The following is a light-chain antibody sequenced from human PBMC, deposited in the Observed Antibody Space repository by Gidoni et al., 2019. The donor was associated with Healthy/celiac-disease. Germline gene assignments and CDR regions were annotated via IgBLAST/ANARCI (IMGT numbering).Light chain of an antibody. CDR2: GNS. J-gene: IGLJ2*01. CDR3: QSYDSSLSGVV. CDR1: SSHIGAGYD. Sequence: QSVLTQPPSASGPPGQRVTISCTGSSSHIGAGYDVHWYQQLPGTAPKLLIYGNSNRPSGVPDRFSGSKSGTSASLAITGLQAEDEADYYCQSYDSSLSGVVFGGGTKLTVL. V-gene: IGLV1-40*01.